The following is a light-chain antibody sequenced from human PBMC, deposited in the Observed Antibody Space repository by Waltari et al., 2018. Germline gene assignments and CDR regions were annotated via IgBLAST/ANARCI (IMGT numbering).Light chain of an antibody. CDR2: VNSDGSH. Sequence: QLVVTQSPSASASLGASVKLTCTLSSGHSSNVIAWLQQRPEKGPRYLMKVNSDGSHTKGDEIPDRFSGSSSGAGRYLTISSLQSEDEGDYYCQSGGHGTWVFGGGTKLTVL. V-gene: IGLV4-69*01. J-gene: IGLJ3*02. CDR3: QSGGHGTWV. CDR1: SGHSSNV.